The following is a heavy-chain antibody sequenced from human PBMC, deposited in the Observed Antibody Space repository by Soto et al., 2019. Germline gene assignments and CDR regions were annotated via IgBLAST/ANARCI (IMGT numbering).Heavy chain of an antibody. D-gene: IGHD3-3*01. CDR3: ASPTRNYDFWSGYSFDI. CDR2: MNPNSGNT. J-gene: IGHJ3*02. V-gene: IGHV1-8*01. CDR1: GYTFTSYD. Sequence: ASVKVSCKASGYTFTSYDINWVRQATGQGLEWMGWMNPNSGNTGYAQKFQGRVTMTRNTSISTAYMELSSLRSEDTAVYYCASPTRNYDFWSGYSFDIWGQGTMVTVSS.